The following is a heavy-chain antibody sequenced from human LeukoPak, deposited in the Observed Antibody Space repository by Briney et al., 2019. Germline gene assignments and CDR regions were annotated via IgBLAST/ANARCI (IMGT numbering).Heavy chain of an antibody. V-gene: IGHV3-30-3*01. CDR1: GFTFSSYA. J-gene: IGHJ6*02. Sequence: GRSLRLSCAASGFTFSSYAMPWVRQAPGKGLEWVAVISYDGSNKYYADSVKGRFTISRDNSKNTLYLQMNSLRAEDTAVYYCARDRDDPTKPLNYYYYGMDVWGQGTTVTVSS. CDR2: ISYDGSNK. D-gene: IGHD1-1*01. CDR3: ARDRDDPTKPLNYYYYGMDV.